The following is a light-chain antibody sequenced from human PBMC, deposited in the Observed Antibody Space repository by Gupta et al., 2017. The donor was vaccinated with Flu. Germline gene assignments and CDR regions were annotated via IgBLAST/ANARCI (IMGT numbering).Light chain of an antibody. V-gene: IGKV3-15*01. CDR2: GAS. CDR1: QSVGIS. J-gene: IGKJ4*01. Sequence: PSTLSLSPGERATLSCRASQSVGISLAWFQQKSGQAPRLLIYGASTRDTDIPARFSGSGSGTEFTLTISGLQSEDFAVYYCHQYNDWPLTFGGGTKVEI. CDR3: HQYNDWPLT.